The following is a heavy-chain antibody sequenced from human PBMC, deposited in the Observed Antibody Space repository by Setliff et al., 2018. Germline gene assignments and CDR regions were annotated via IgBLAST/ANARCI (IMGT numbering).Heavy chain of an antibody. J-gene: IGHJ4*02. D-gene: IGHD5-12*01. V-gene: IGHV4-59*01. CDR3: ARGGTFRYFDY. CDR2: VYYSGAA. CDR1: GGSFSTYY. Sequence: SETLSLTCTVSGGSFSTYYWSWIRQAPGKGLEWIGHVYYSGAANYNPSLKSRVTVSVDTSKNQFSLRLISVTAADTAVYYCARGGTFRYFDYWGQGTPVTVS.